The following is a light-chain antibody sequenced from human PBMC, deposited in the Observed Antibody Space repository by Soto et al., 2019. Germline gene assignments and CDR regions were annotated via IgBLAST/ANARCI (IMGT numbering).Light chain of an antibody. CDR1: RSINTY. Sequence: DIQMTQSPSSLSASVGDRVTITCRASRSINTYVNWYQQRPGKAPELLIYSASSLHTGVPSRFSGSGAGTDFTFTINSLLPEHFAIYYCQQTYSTPRTFGQGTKVDIK. CDR2: SAS. CDR3: QQTYSTPRT. V-gene: IGKV1-39*01. J-gene: IGKJ1*01.